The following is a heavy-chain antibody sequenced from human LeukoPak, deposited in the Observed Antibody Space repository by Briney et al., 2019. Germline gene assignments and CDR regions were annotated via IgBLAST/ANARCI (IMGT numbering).Heavy chain of an antibody. CDR1: GYTFTSYG. CDR2: MSAYNGNT. J-gene: IGHJ4*02. CDR3: ARDLMAVAGNFDY. Sequence: ASVKVSFKASGYTFTSYGISWVRQAPGEGLEWMGWMSAYNGNTNYAQKLHGRVTMTAEPNTSTAYMELRSLRSDDTAVYYCARDLMAVAGNFDYWGQGTLVTVSS. V-gene: IGHV1-18*01. D-gene: IGHD6-19*01.